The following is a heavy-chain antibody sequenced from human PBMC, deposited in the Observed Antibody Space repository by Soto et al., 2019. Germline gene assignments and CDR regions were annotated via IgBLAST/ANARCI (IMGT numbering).Heavy chain of an antibody. J-gene: IGHJ4*02. V-gene: IGHV3-30*18. Sequence: PGGSLRLSCAASGFTFSSYGMHWVRQAPGKGLEWVAVISYDGSNKYYADSVKGRFTISTDNSKNTLYLQMNSLRAAATAVYYCAKSGRETYYYDSSGYYFDYWGQGTLVTVSS. CDR2: ISYDGSNK. CDR1: GFTFSSYG. CDR3: AKSGRETYYYDSSGYYFDY. D-gene: IGHD3-22*01.